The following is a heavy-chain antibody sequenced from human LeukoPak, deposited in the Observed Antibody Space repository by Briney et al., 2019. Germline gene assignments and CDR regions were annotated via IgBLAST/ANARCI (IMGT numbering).Heavy chain of an antibody. V-gene: IGHV3-53*01. Sequence: GGSLRLSCAASGFLVNTNYMTWVRQAPGRGLEWVSFIYADGNTYYADSVKGRFTISRDISKNAVYPQMNSLRAEDTAVYYCARDSYGDANFDSWGQGTLVTVSS. J-gene: IGHJ4*02. CDR1: GFLVNTNY. CDR3: ARDSYGDANFDS. D-gene: IGHD4-17*01. CDR2: IYADGNT.